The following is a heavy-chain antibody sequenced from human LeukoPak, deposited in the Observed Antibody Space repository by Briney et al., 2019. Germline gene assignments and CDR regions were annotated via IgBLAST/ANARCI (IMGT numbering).Heavy chain of an antibody. CDR1: GGSFSGYY. CDR2: INHSGST. Sequence: PSETLSLTCAVYGGSFSGYYWSWIRQPPGKGLEWIGEINHSGSTNYNPSLKSRVTISVDTSKNQFSLKLSSVTAADTAVYYCARMGAIAGASANPDHWGQGTLVTVSS. D-gene: IGHD4/OR15-4a*01. J-gene: IGHJ4*02. CDR3: ARMGAIAGASANPDH. V-gene: IGHV4-34*01.